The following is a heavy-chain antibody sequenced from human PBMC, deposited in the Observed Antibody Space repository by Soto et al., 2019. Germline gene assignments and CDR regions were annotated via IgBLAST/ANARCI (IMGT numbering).Heavy chain of an antibody. CDR1: GGSFSGHS. CDR3: STRAYDTNGYYRFDP. Sequence: SETLSLTCAVYGGSFSGHSWTWIRQSPGKGLEWIGDINHSGRVNYSPSLKSRVTISLDTSKNQFSLTLSAVTAADTAMYYCSTRAYDTNGYYRFDPRGQGTLVTVSS. V-gene: IGHV4-34*01. CDR2: INHSGRV. J-gene: IGHJ5*01. D-gene: IGHD3-22*01.